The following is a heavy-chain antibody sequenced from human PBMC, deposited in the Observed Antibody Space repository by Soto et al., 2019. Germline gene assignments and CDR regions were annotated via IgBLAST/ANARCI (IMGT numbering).Heavy chain of an antibody. J-gene: IGHJ4*02. CDR1: GFTFSDYY. CDR2: IRDRANTYTT. V-gene: IGHV3-72*01. D-gene: IGHD3-9*01. CDR3: TRVGELTTPYYTAY. Sequence: EVQLVESVGGLVQPEGSLRLSCAASGFTFSDYYMDCVRQAPGKGLEWVGRIRDRANTYTTEYAASVKGRFTVSRDNSRNSLYLQMNSLKTEDTALYYCTRVGELTTPYYTAYWGQGTLVTVSS.